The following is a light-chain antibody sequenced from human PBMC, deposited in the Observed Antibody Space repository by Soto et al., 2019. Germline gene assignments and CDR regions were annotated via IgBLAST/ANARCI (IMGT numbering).Light chain of an antibody. CDR1: QSVNSNF. Sequence: EIVLTQSAGTLSLSPGERATLSCRASQSVNSNFLAWYQQKPGQAPRLLISGASNRATGIPDRFSGSGSGTDFTLTISRLEPEDFAVYYCQQYGNSPRTFGQGTKVDIK. J-gene: IGKJ1*01. V-gene: IGKV3-20*01. CDR3: QQYGNSPRT. CDR2: GAS.